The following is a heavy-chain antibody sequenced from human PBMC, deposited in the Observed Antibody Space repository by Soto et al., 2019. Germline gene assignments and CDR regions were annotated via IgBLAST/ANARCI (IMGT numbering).Heavy chain of an antibody. Sequence: QVQLVESGGGVVQPGRSLRLSCAASGFTFSNYGMHWVRQAPGKGLEWVIVISYDGNVAYYADSVKGRFTISRDNSKNTLYLQMNRLRTEDTAMYYCAKVGPINNWDFDSWGQGTLVTVSS. D-gene: IGHD1-1*01. CDR3: AKVGPINNWDFDS. V-gene: IGHV3-30*18. CDR2: ISYDGNVA. J-gene: IGHJ4*02. CDR1: GFTFSNYG.